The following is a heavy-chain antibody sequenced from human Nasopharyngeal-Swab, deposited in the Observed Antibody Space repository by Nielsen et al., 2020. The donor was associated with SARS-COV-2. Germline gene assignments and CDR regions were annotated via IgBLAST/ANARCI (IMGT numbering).Heavy chain of an antibody. D-gene: IGHD6-13*01. CDR2: ISSSGSTI. J-gene: IGHJ5*02. CDR3: ARGRIGIAAAGRKHILGRFDP. Sequence: WIRQPPGKGLEWVSYISSSGSTIYYADSVKGRFTISRDNAKNSLYLQMNSLRAEDTAVYYCARGRIGIAAAGRKHILGRFDPWGQGTLVTVSS. V-gene: IGHV3-48*03.